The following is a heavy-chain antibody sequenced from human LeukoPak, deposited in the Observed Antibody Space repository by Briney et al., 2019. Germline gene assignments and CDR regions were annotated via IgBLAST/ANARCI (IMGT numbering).Heavy chain of an antibody. CDR3: AKRGVVIRVILVGFYKEAYYFDS. CDR2: MSGSGGGT. J-gene: IGHJ4*02. D-gene: IGHD3-22*01. V-gene: IGHV3-23*01. Sequence: GGSLRLSCAVSGITLSNYGMSWVRKAPGKGLEWVAGMSGSGGGTNYADSMKGRFTVSRDNSKNTLYLQMKSLRAEDTAVYFCAKRGVVIRVILVGFYKEAYYFDSWGQGALVTVSS. CDR1: GITLSNYG.